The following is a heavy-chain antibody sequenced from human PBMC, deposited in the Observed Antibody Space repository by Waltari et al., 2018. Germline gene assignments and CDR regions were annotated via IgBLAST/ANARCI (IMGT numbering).Heavy chain of an antibody. V-gene: IGHV1-69-2*01. Sequence: EVQLVQSRAEVKKPGATVKISCKASGYTFTDYYMHWVQQAPGKGLEWMGRVDPEDGETIYAEKFQGRVTITADTSTDTAYMELSSLRAEDTAVYYCATGGLGTGTGDNWFDPWGQGTLVTVSS. CDR2: VDPEDGET. J-gene: IGHJ5*02. CDR1: GYTFTDYY. CDR3: ATGGLGTGTGDNWFDP. D-gene: IGHD1-7*01.